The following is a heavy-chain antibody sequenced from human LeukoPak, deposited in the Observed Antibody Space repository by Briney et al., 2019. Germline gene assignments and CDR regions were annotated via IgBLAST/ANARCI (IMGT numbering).Heavy chain of an antibody. CDR2: IYSSGNT. Sequence: GGSLRLSCATSGFTFSSYAMSWVRQAPGKGLEWVSVIYSSGNTHYADSVKGRFTISRDNSKNTLYLQMNSLRAEDTAVYYCARGIAAAGIVGVFDCWGQGTLVTVSS. D-gene: IGHD6-13*01. V-gene: IGHV3-66*01. J-gene: IGHJ4*02. CDR3: ARGIAAAGIVGVFDC. CDR1: GFTFSSYA.